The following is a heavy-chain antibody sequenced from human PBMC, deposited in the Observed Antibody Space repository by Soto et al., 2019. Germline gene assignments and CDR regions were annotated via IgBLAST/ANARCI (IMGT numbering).Heavy chain of an antibody. CDR3: VRYFYANGDQKGED. D-gene: IGHD4-17*01. Sequence: GXGPTTLTPTQTLSLTCTFSSFSLITTGMRVYWIRQPVGKALEWLARIDWDDDKFYSTSLKTRLSISTDTSKNQVLLTLANVDPLDTGTYYCVRYFYANGDQKGEDWGQGTLVTVYS. V-gene: IGHV2-70*04. CDR1: SFSLITTGMR. J-gene: IGHJ4*02. CDR2: IDWDDDK.